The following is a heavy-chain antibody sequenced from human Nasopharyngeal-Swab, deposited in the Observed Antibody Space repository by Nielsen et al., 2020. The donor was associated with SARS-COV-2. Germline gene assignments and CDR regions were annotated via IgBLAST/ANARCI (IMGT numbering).Heavy chain of an antibody. J-gene: IGHJ3*02. Sequence: GESLKISCKGSGYSFPSYWIGWVRQMPGKGLEWMGIIYPGDSDTRYSPSFQGQVTISADKSISTAYLQWSSLKASDTAMYYCARRPYDFWSGYYHRGAFDIWGQGTMVTVSS. D-gene: IGHD3-3*01. CDR2: IYPGDSDT. CDR1: GYSFPSYW. V-gene: IGHV5-51*01. CDR3: ARRPYDFWSGYYHRGAFDI.